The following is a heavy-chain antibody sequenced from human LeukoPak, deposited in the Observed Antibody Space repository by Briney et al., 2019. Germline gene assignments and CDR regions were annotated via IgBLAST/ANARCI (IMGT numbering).Heavy chain of an antibody. J-gene: IGHJ6*03. CDR1: GFTFSSYA. CDR3: ARVGVSMVRGVIADYYYYYMDV. CDR2: ISDGGGST. Sequence: GGSLRLSCAASGFTFSSYAVRWVRQAPGKGLEWVSLISDGGGSTCYAESVKGRFTISRDNANNTLYLQINSLSAEDTAVYYCARVGVSMVRGVIADYYYYYMDVWGKGTTVTVSS. D-gene: IGHD3-10*01. V-gene: IGHV3-23*01.